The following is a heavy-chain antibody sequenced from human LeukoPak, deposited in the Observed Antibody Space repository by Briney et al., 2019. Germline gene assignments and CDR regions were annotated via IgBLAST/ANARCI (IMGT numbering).Heavy chain of an antibody. Sequence: SETLSLTCTVSGGSISSSSYYWGWIRQPPGKGLEWVGSIFYSGSTYYNPSLKSRVTIFVDTSKNQFSLKLSSVTAADTAVYYCARHVGDISGYCTHFDYWGQGTLVTVFS. D-gene: IGHD3-22*01. J-gene: IGHJ4*01. CDR1: GGSISSSSYY. CDR3: ARHVGDISGYCTHFDY. V-gene: IGHV4-39*01. CDR2: IFYSGST.